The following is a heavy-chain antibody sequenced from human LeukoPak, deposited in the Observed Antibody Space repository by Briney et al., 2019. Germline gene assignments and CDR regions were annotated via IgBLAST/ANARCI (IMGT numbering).Heavy chain of an antibody. CDR2: ISGSGGST. CDR1: GFTFSSYA. J-gene: IGHJ4*02. V-gene: IGHV3-23*01. Sequence: GGSLRLSRAASGFTFSSYAMSWVRQAPGKGLEWVSAISGSGGSTYYADSVKGRFTISRDNSKNTLYLQMNSLRAEDTAVYYCARLDYGGNSGNYFDYWGQGTLVTVSS. D-gene: IGHD4-23*01. CDR3: ARLDYGGNSGNYFDY.